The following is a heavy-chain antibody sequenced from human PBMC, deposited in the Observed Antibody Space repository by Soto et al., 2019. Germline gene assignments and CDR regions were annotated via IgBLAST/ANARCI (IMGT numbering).Heavy chain of an antibody. CDR2: IYHSGIT. Sequence: SETLSLTCAVSGGSISSSNWWSWVRPPPGKGLEWIGEIYHSGITNYNPSLKSRVTISVDKSKNQFSLKLSSVTAADTAVYYCARGPSGSSSLDMWCERWGQGNLVSVSS. D-gene: IGHD6-6*01. J-gene: IGHJ5*02. CDR1: GGSISSSNW. CDR3: ARGPSGSSSLDMWCER. V-gene: IGHV4-4*02.